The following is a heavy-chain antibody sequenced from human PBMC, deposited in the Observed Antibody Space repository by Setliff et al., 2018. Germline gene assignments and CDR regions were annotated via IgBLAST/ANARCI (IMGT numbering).Heavy chain of an antibody. V-gene: IGHV4-31*03. CDR1: GGSINSGDYF. J-gene: IGHJ2*01. Sequence: SETLSLTCTVSGGSINSGDYFWSWFRQLPGKGLEWIGYIYYTGSTHYNPSLKSRPTMSVDTSKNQFSLNLNSVTAADTAVYFCARDGSYYDRGGNRTWFFDLWGRGTLVTVSS. CDR2: IYYTGST. CDR3: ARDGSYYDRGGNRTWFFDL. D-gene: IGHD3-22*01.